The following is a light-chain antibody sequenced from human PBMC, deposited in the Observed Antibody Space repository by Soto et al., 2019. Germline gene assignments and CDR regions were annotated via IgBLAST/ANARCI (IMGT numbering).Light chain of an antibody. CDR2: GVS. J-gene: IGLJ1*01. V-gene: IGLV2-14*01. CDR3: SSLTTSFTYV. CDR1: SSAVGAYNY. Sequence: QSALTQPASVSGSPGQSVAISCTGTSSAVGAYNYIPWYQQPPRTAPLLLLSGVSNRPSGVSDRFSGSKSGNTASLTISGLQAEDEADYYCSSLTTSFTYVFGTGSKVTVL.